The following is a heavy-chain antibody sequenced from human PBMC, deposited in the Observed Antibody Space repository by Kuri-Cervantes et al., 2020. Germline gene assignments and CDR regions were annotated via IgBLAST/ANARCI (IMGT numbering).Heavy chain of an antibody. D-gene: IGHD6-19*01. CDR2: IYYSGST. CDR1: GGPISSYY. V-gene: IGHV4-59*08. Sequence: SETLSLTCTVSGGPISSYYWNWIRQPPGKGLEWIGYIYYSGSTNYNPSLKSRVTISVDTSKNQFSLRLPSVTAADTAVYYCARRHNSGWIDYWGQGTLVTVSS. J-gene: IGHJ4*02. CDR3: ARRHNSGWIDY.